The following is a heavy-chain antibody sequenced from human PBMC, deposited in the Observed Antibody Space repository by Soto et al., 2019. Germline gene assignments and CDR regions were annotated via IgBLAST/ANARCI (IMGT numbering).Heavy chain of an antibody. CDR3: ARDAAAGLNDY. CDR1: GYTFTSYG. V-gene: IGHV1-18*01. Sequence: QVQLVQSGAEVKKPGASVKVSCKASGYTFTSYGISWVRQAPGQGLEWMGWIRAYNGNTKYVQKFQGRVTMTTDTSTSTAYMELRSLRSDDTAVYYWARDAAAGLNDYWGQGTLVTVSS. CDR2: IRAYNGNT. D-gene: IGHD6-13*01. J-gene: IGHJ4*02.